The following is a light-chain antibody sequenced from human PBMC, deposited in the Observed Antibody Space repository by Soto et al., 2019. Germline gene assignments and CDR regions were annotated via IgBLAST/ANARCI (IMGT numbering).Light chain of an antibody. CDR3: QQRSRWPFT. V-gene: IGKV3-11*01. CDR1: QSIGTD. CDR2: ATS. J-gene: IGKJ3*01. Sequence: EVVLTQSPATLSLSPGEGATLSCRARQSIGTDLASYQHKPGQAPRLLIYATSNRATGIPARFSGSGSGTDFTLTISSLEPEDFAVYYCQQRSRWPFTVEPGTKVDIK.